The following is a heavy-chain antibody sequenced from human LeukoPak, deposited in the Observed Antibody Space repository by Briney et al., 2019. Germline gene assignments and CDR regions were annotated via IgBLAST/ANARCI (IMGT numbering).Heavy chain of an antibody. D-gene: IGHD6-13*01. V-gene: IGHV1-2*02. CDR3: ARDYTRAAAVPYGMDV. CDR2: INPNSGGT. CDR1: GYTFTSYD. Sequence: ASVKVSCKASGYTFTSYDINWVRQATGQGLEWMGWINPNSGGTNYAQKFQGRVTMTRDTSISTAYMELSRLRSDDTAVYYYARDYTRAAAVPYGMDVWGQGTTVTVSS. J-gene: IGHJ6*02.